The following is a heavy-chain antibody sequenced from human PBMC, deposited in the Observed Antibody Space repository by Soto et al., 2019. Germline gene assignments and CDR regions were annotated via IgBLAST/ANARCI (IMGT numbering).Heavy chain of an antibody. V-gene: IGHV2-5*02. CDR2: IYWDDDK. Sequence: QITLKESGPTVVKPTETLTLTCTFSGFSLTTSGVGVGWVRQSPGKAPEWLALIYWDDDKRYSTSLKSRLTTTKDTSKNQVVLTMANVDSADTATYSCAHRVLRTVFGLVTATAIYFDFWGQGTPVVVSS. CDR3: AHRVLRTVFGLVTATAIYFDF. J-gene: IGHJ4*02. D-gene: IGHD3-3*01. CDR1: GFSLTTSGVG.